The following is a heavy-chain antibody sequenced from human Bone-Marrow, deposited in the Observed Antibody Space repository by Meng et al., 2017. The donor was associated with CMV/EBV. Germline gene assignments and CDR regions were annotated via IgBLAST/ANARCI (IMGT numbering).Heavy chain of an antibody. CDR2: IKQDGSEK. Sequence: GESLKISCAGSGFTFSYSWMSWVRQAPGKGLEWVANIKQDGSEKYYVDSVKGRFTISRDNAKNSLYLQMNSLRAEDTAVYYCARDQGAPRLKVRRDYYGMDVWGQGTTVTVSS. CDR1: GFTFSYSW. D-gene: IGHD6-6*01. V-gene: IGHV3-7*01. CDR3: ARDQGAPRLKVRRDYYGMDV. J-gene: IGHJ6*02.